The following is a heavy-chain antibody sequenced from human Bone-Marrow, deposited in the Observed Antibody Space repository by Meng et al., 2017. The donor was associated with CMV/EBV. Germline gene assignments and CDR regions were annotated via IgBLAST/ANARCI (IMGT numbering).Heavy chain of an antibody. CDR3: ASWGPIQGLYH. CDR2: INHSGST. CDR1: GGSFSGYY. D-gene: IGHD3-16*01. Sequence: SETLSLTCAVYGGSFSGYYWSWIRQPPGKGLEWIGEINHSGSTNYNPSLKSRVTISVDTSKNQFSLKLSSVTAADTAVYYCASWGPIQGLYHWGQGTLVTFSS. J-gene: IGHJ5*02. V-gene: IGHV4-34*01.